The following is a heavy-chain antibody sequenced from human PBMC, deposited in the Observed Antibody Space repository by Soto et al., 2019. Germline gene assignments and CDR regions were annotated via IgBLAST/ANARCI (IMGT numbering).Heavy chain of an antibody. D-gene: IGHD6-13*01. V-gene: IGHV4-30-4*01. CDR2: IYYSGST. Sequence: TLSLTCTVSGGSISSGDYYWSWIRQPPGKGLEWIGYIYYSGSTYCNPSLKSRVTISVDTSKNQFSLKLSSVTAADTAVYYCARDSIAAAGISLDYWGQGTLVTVSS. CDR3: ARDSIAAAGISLDY. CDR1: GGSISSGDYY. J-gene: IGHJ4*02.